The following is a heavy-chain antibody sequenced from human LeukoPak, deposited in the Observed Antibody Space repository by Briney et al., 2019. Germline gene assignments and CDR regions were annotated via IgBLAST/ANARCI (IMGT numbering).Heavy chain of an antibody. CDR1: GSTFSDYY. J-gene: IGHJ4*02. Sequence: GGSLRLSCAASGSTFSDYYMSWIRQAPGKGLEWVSYISSSSSYTNYADSVKGRFTISRDNAKNSLYLQMNSLRAEDTAVYYCARIRSYDSSGLDYWGQGTLVTVSS. D-gene: IGHD3-22*01. CDR2: ISSSSSYT. V-gene: IGHV3-11*06. CDR3: ARIRSYDSSGLDY.